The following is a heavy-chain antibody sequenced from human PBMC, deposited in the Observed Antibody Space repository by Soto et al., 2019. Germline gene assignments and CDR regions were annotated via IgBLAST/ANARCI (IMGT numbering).Heavy chain of an antibody. D-gene: IGHD6-13*01. J-gene: IGHJ4*02. Sequence: ASVKVSCKASGYTFTSYAMHWVRQAPGQRLEWMGWINAGNGNTKYSQKFQGRVTITRDTSASTAYMELSSLRSEDTAVYYCERGREAGTPNFDYWGQGTLVTVSS. CDR1: GYTFTSYA. CDR2: INAGNGNT. V-gene: IGHV1-3*01. CDR3: ERGREAGTPNFDY.